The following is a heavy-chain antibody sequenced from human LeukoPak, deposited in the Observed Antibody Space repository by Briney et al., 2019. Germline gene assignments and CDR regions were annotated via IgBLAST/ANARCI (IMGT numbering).Heavy chain of an antibody. D-gene: IGHD3-22*01. V-gene: IGHV3-23*01. J-gene: IGHJ4*02. CDR2: ISGSGGST. CDR3: VKAPWAYYDSSGYWFDY. Sequence: GGSLRLSCAASGFTFSSYEMNWVRQPPGKGLEWVSAISGSGGSTYYADSVKGRFTISRDNSKNTLYLQMNSLRLEYTATYYCVKAPWAYYDSSGYWFDYWGQGTLVTVSS. CDR1: GFTFSSYE.